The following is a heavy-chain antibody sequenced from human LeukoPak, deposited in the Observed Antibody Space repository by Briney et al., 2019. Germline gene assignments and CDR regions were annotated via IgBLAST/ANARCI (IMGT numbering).Heavy chain of an antibody. CDR2: INPSGGST. D-gene: IGHD5-24*01. CDR1: GYTFTSYH. Sequence: GASVKVSCNASGYTFTSYHMHWVRQALGQGLEWMGIINPSGGSTSYAQKFQGRVTMTRDTSTSTVYMELSSLRSEDTAVYYCARDRMAQYYFDYWGQGTLVTVSS. CDR3: ARDRMAQYYFDY. V-gene: IGHV1-46*01. J-gene: IGHJ4*02.